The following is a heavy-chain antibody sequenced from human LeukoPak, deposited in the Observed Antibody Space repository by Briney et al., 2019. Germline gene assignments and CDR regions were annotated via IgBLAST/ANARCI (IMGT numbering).Heavy chain of an antibody. CDR3: AKELYYCSGGSCHTGDYYGMDV. Sequence: GGSLRLSCAASGFTVSTNYMSWVRQAPGKGLEWVSVIYSGGSTYYADSVKGRFTISRDNSKNTLYLQMNSLRAEDTAVYYCAKELYYCSGGSCHTGDYYGMDVWGQGTTVTVSS. V-gene: IGHV3-66*02. CDR2: IYSGGST. J-gene: IGHJ6*02. D-gene: IGHD2-15*01. CDR1: GFTVSTNY.